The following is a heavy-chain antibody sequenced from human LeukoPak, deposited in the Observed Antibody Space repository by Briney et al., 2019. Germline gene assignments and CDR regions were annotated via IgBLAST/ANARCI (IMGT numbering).Heavy chain of an antibody. Sequence: SETLSLTCTVSGGSISSYYWSWIRQPPGKGLEWIGYIYYSGSTYYNPSLKSRVTISVDTSKNQFSLKLSSVTAADTAVYYCARVESSGYYYPPHFDYWGQGTLVTVSS. CDR2: IYYSGST. D-gene: IGHD3-22*01. V-gene: IGHV4-59*12. CDR3: ARVESSGYYYPPHFDY. J-gene: IGHJ4*02. CDR1: GGSISSYY.